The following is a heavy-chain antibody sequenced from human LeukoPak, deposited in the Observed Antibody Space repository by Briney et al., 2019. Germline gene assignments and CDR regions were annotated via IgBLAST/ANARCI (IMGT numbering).Heavy chain of an antibody. Sequence: SETLSLTCTVSGGSISSYYWSWIRQPPGKGLEWIGYIYYSGSTNYNPSLKSRVTISVDTSKNQFSLKLSSVTAADTAVYYCARGRRYSGYDAFGYWGQGTLVTVSS. CDR3: ARGRRYSGYDAFGY. D-gene: IGHD5-12*01. CDR2: IYYSGST. V-gene: IGHV4-59*01. J-gene: IGHJ4*02. CDR1: GGSISSYY.